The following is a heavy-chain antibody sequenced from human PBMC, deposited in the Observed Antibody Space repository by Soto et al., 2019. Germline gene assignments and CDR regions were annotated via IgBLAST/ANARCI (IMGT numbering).Heavy chain of an antibody. CDR1: GFSLTTSGVG. CDR2: IYWDDDK. CDR3: AHRVLRTVFGLVTTTAIYFDF. D-gene: IGHD3-3*01. J-gene: IGHJ4*02. V-gene: IGHV2-5*02. Sequence: QITLNESGPTQVKPRQTLTLTCTFSGFSLTTSGVGVGWIRQSPGKAPEWLALIYWDDDKRYSPSLKSRLTIPKDTSKNQVVLKMADLDPADTATYYCAHRVLRTVFGLVTTTAIYFDFWGQGTPVAVS.